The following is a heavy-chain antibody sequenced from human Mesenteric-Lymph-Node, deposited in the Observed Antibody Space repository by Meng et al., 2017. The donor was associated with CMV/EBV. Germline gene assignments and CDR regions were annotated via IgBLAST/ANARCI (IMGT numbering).Heavy chain of an antibody. CDR3: ARQVTSGDLPGFWGWLDP. CDR1: GSISSYY. J-gene: IGHJ5*02. V-gene: IGHV4-59*08. D-gene: IGHD2-21*02. Sequence: GSISSYYWNGIRQSPGKGLQWIGYIYNNVTTVYNPSLQSRVTISVDTSKNQLSLKLTSVTAADTAVYYCARQVTSGDLPGFWGWLDPWGQGTLVTVSS. CDR2: IYNNVTT.